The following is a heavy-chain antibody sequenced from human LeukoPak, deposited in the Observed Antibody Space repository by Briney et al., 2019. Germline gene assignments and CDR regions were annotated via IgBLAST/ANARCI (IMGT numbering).Heavy chain of an antibody. J-gene: IGHJ4*02. D-gene: IGHD4-17*01. CDR2: IYTSGTT. CDR3: ARLSTVTTSFDY. Sequence: SETLSLTCTVSGGSISSYYWSWIRQPAGKGLEWIGRIYTSGTTHYNPSLKSRVTMSVDTSKNQFSLKLSSVTAADTVVYYCARLSTVTTSFDYWGQGTLVTVSS. V-gene: IGHV4-4*07. CDR1: GGSISSYY.